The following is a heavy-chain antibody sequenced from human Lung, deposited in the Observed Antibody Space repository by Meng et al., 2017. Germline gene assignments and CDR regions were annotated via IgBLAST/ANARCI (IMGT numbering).Heavy chain of an antibody. CDR2: INHSGST. CDR1: GGSFSDYY. D-gene: IGHD4-11*01. J-gene: IGHJ4*02. V-gene: IGHV4-34*01. Sequence: VRLEQWDAGLLTPPDTLSLPGVVSGGSFSDYYWSWIRQPPGKGLEWIGEINHSGSTNYNPSLESRATISVDTSQNNLSLKLSSVTAADSAVYYCARGPTTMAHDFDYWGQGTLVTVSS. CDR3: ARGPTTMAHDFDY.